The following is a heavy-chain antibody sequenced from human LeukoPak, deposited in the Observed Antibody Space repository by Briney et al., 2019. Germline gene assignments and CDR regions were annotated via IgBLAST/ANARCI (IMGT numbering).Heavy chain of an antibody. D-gene: IGHD3-22*01. Sequence: GGSLRLSCAASGFTFSSFWMTWVRQAPGKGLEWVANIKQDGSEKYYVDSLKGRFTISRDNAKNSLYLQMISLRAEDTAVYYCARPIYDSSGYDWGQGTLVTVSS. V-gene: IGHV3-7*01. CDR2: IKQDGSEK. J-gene: IGHJ4*02. CDR1: GFTFSSFW. CDR3: ARPIYDSSGYD.